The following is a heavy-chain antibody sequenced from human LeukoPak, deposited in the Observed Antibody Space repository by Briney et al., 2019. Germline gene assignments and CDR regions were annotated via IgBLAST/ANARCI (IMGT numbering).Heavy chain of an antibody. D-gene: IGHD2-2*01. Sequence: PGGSLRLSXAASGFTFSSYSMNWVRQAPGKGLEWVSSISSSSSYIYYADSVKGRFTISRDNAKNSLYLQMNSLRAEDTAVYYCARAIVVPAARGYYMDVWGKGTTVTVSS. J-gene: IGHJ6*03. CDR1: GFTFSSYS. CDR3: ARAIVVPAARGYYMDV. V-gene: IGHV3-21*01. CDR2: ISSSSSYI.